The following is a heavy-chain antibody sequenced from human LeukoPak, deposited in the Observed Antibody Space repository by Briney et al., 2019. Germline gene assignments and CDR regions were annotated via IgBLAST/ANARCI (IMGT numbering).Heavy chain of an antibody. J-gene: IGHJ4*02. CDR1: GFTFSSYG. D-gene: IGHD5-18*01. Sequence: GGSLRLSCAASGFTFSSYGMHWVRQAPGKGLEWVAVISYDGINKYYADSVKGRFTISRDNSKHTLSLQMNSLRVEDTAMYYCAKSRGYTYGYALDDWGQGTLVTVSS. CDR2: ISYDGINK. V-gene: IGHV3-30*18. CDR3: AKSRGYTYGYALDD.